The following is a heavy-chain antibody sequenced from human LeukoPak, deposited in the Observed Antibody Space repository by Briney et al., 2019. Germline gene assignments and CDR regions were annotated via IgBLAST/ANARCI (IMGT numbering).Heavy chain of an antibody. CDR1: GGSISSYY. CDR2: IYYSGST. Sequence: SETLSLTCTVSGGSISSYYWSWIRQPPGKGLEWIGYIYYSGSTNYNPSLKSRVTISVDTSKNQFSLKLSSVTAADTAVYYCARCVPPNYYGMDVWGQGTTVTDSS. D-gene: IGHD2-2*01. V-gene: IGHV4-59*01. CDR3: ARCVPPNYYGMDV. J-gene: IGHJ6*02.